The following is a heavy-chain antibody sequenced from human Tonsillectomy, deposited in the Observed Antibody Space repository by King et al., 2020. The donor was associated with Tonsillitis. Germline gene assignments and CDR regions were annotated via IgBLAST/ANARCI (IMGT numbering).Heavy chain of an antibody. Sequence: VQLQQWGAGLLKPSETLSLTCAVYGGSFSGYYWSWIRQPPGKGLEWIGEINHSGSTNYNPSLKSRVTISVDTSKKQFSLKLSSVTAAATAVYYCARVDIVVGPAALSYFDLWGRGTLVTVSS. CDR3: ARVDIVVGPAALSYFDL. J-gene: IGHJ2*01. D-gene: IGHD2-2*01. CDR2: INHSGST. CDR1: GGSFSGYY. V-gene: IGHV4-34*01.